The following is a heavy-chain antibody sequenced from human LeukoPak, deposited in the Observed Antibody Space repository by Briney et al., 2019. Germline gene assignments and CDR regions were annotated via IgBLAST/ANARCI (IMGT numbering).Heavy chain of an antibody. CDR2: VYYSGKT. V-gene: IGHV4-39*07. D-gene: IGHD4-17*01. CDR1: GGSLITANFF. Sequence: PSETLSLTCAVSGGSLITANFFWGRIRQPPGKGLEWIGSVYYSGKTYYNPSLKSRVSISVDTSKNQFSLKLRSVTAADTAVYYCARDYGDIPPDWYYDLWGRGTLVTVSS. CDR3: ARDYGDIPPDWYYDL. J-gene: IGHJ2*01.